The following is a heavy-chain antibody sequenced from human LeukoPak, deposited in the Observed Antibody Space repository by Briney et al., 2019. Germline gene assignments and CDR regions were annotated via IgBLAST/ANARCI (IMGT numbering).Heavy chain of an antibody. V-gene: IGHV1-2*04. D-gene: IGHD5-18*01. CDR1: GYTFTGYY. CDR2: INPNSGGT. J-gene: IGHJ4*02. Sequence: ASVKVSCKASGYTFTGYYMHWVRQAPGQGLEWMGWINPNSGGTNYAQKFQGWVTMTRDTSISTAYMELSRLRSDDTAVYCCARDGGYSYGSAWNFDYWGQGTLVTVSS. CDR3: ARDGGYSYGSAWNFDY.